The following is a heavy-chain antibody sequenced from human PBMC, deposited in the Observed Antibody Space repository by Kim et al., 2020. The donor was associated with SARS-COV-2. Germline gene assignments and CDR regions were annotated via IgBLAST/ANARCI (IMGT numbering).Heavy chain of an antibody. J-gene: IGHJ4*02. D-gene: IGHD3-10*01. CDR1: GGSVSSGSYY. V-gene: IGHV4-61*01. CDR2: IYYSGST. CDR3: ARDKGPSYYYGSGREDGFDY. Sequence: SETLSLTCTVSGGSVSSGSYYWSWIRQPPGKGLEWIGYIYYSGSTNYNPSLKSRVTISVDTSKNQFSLKLSSVTAADTAVYYCARDKGPSYYYGSGREDGFDYCGQGTLVTVSS.